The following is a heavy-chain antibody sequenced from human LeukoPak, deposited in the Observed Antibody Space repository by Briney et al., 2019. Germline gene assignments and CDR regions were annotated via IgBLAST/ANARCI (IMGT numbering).Heavy chain of an antibody. D-gene: IGHD4-23*01. V-gene: IGHV3-21*01. J-gene: IGHJ4*02. CDR3: ARVVADSGGNNGYFDY. Sequence: GGSLRLSCAASGFTFSSYSMNWVRQAPEKGLEWVSSIGSSSTYIYYADSVKGRFTISRDNAKNSLYLQMNSLRAEDTAVYYCARVVADSGGNNGYFDYWRQGTLVTVSS. CDR2: IGSSSTYI. CDR1: GFTFSSYS.